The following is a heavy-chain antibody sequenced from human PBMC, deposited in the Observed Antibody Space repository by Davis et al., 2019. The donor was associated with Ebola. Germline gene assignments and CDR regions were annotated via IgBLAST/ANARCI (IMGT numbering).Heavy chain of an antibody. J-gene: IGHJ4*02. Sequence: PGGSLRLSCAASGFTFSSYAMSWVRQVPGKGLEWVSSISDSGSATYYTDSVKGRFTISRDNSKNTLYLQMNSLRAEDTAVYSCAKGVVGNNVGSPFDYWGQGILVTVSS. D-gene: IGHD1/OR15-1a*01. CDR3: AKGVVGNNVGSPFDY. CDR2: ISDSGSAT. CDR1: GFTFSSYA. V-gene: IGHV3-23*01.